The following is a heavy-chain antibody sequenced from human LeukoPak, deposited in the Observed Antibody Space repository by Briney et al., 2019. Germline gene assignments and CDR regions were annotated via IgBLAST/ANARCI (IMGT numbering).Heavy chain of an antibody. CDR3: ARVGVGYSGYDFFDY. V-gene: IGHV1-8*01. CDR2: MNPNSGNT. CDR1: GYTFTSYD. J-gene: IGHJ4*02. Sequence: ASAKVSCKASGYTFTSYDINWVRQATGQGLEWMGWMNPNSGNTGYAQKFQGRVTMTRNTSISTAYMELSSLRSEDTAVYYCARVGVGYSGYDFFDYWGQGTLVTVSS. D-gene: IGHD5-12*01.